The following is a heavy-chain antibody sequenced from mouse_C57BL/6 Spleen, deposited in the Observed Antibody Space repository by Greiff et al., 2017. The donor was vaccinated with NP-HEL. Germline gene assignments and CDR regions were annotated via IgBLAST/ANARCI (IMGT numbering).Heavy chain of an antibody. CDR1: GYTFTSYG. Sequence: QVQLQQSGAELARPGASVKLSCKASGYTFTSYGISWVKQRTGQGLEWIGEIYPRSGNTYYNEKFKGKATLTADKSSSTAYMVLRSLTSEDSAVYFCARSSWTTVVEDDWGQGTTLTVSS. D-gene: IGHD1-1*01. CDR3: ARSSWTTVVEDD. CDR2: IYPRSGNT. J-gene: IGHJ2*01. V-gene: IGHV1-81*01.